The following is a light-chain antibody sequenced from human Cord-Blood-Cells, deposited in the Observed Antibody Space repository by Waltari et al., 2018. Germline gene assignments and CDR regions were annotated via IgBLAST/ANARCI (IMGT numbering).Light chain of an antibody. CDR1: QSVSSY. V-gene: IGKV3-11*01. CDR3: QQRSNWPPYS. Sequence: EIVLTQSPATLSLSPGERATLSGRVSQSVSSYLAWYQQKPGQAPRRLIYDASNRSTGIPARFSGSGSGTDFTLTISSREPEDFAVYYCQQRSNWPPYSFGQGTKLEIK. CDR2: DAS. J-gene: IGKJ2*03.